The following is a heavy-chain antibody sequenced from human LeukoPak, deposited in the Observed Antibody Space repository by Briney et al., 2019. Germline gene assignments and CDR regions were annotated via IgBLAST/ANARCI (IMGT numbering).Heavy chain of an antibody. CDR3: ASQRGRGYSPTSY. V-gene: IGHV4-34*01. J-gene: IGHJ4*02. CDR2: INHSGST. Sequence: SETLSLTCAVYGGSFSGYYWSWIRQPPGKGLEWIGEINHSGSTNYNPSLKSRVTISVDTSKNQFSLKLSSVTAADTAVYYRASQRGRGYSPTSYWGQGALVTVSS. D-gene: IGHD5-12*01. CDR1: GGSFSGYY.